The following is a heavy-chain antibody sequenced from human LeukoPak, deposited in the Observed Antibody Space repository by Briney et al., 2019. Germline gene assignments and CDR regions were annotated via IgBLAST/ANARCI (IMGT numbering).Heavy chain of an antibody. CDR3: VRDGLESCGSTSCSLMTWFDT. CDR1: GFNLNNYN. Sequence: PGGSLRLSCAASGFNLNNYNMNWDRQAPGKGLEWLSYISSSGRTIYYADSVKGRFTISRDNARNSVYLQMNSLRAEDTALYYCVRDGLESCGSTSCSLMTWFDTWGQGTLVTVSS. J-gene: IGHJ5*02. CDR2: ISSSGRTI. D-gene: IGHD2-2*01. V-gene: IGHV3-48*01.